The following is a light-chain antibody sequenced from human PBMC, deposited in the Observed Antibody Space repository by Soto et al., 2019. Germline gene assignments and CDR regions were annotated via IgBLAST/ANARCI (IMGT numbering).Light chain of an antibody. Sequence: EIVLTQSPGTLSLSPGERATLSCRASQSVSSSYLAWYQQKPGQAPRLLIYGASSRATGIPDRFSGSGSGTDFTLTISSLEPEDFAVYYCQHCGSALFTFGPGTKVDVK. CDR3: QHCGSALFT. V-gene: IGKV3-20*01. CDR1: QSVSSSY. CDR2: GAS. J-gene: IGKJ3*01.